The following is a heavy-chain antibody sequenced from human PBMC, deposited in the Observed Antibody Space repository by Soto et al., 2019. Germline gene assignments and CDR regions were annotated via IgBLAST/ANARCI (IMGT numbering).Heavy chain of an antibody. CDR1: GGSISSYY. CDR2: IYYSGST. CDR3: ARGRKYYYYYYMDV. Sequence: PSETLSLTCTVSGGSISSYYWSWIRQPPGKGLEWIGYIYYSGSTNYNPSLKSRVTISVDTSKNQFSLKLSSVTAADTAVYYCARGRKYYYYYYMDVWGKGTTVTVS. V-gene: IGHV4-59*08. J-gene: IGHJ6*03.